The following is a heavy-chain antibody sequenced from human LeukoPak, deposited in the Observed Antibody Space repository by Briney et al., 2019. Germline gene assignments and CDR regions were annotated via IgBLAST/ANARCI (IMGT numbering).Heavy chain of an antibody. CDR1: GFTVSSNY. J-gene: IGHJ5*02. Sequence: AGGSLRLSCAASGFTVSSNYMSWVRQAPGKGLEWVSVIYSGGSTYYADSVKGRFTISRDNSKNTLYLQMNSLRAEDTAVYYCARALLEARTRETTVVTGSLDPWGQGTLVTVSS. D-gene: IGHD4-23*01. CDR3: ARALLEARTRETTVVTGSLDP. CDR2: IYSGGST. V-gene: IGHV3-53*01.